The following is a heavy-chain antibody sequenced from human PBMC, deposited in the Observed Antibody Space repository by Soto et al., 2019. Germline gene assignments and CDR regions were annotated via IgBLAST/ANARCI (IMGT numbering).Heavy chain of an antibody. V-gene: IGHV3-33*01. D-gene: IGHD4-17*01. CDR2: IWYDGSNK. CDR3: AREVHYGDYVDY. J-gene: IGHJ4*02. CDR1: GFTFSSYG. Sequence: QVQLVESGGGVVQPGRSLRLSCAASGFTFSSYGMHWVRQAPGKGLEWVAVIWYDGSNKYYADSVKGRFTISRDNSKNTLYLQMNSLRAEDTAVYYCAREVHYGDYVDYWGQGTLVTVSS.